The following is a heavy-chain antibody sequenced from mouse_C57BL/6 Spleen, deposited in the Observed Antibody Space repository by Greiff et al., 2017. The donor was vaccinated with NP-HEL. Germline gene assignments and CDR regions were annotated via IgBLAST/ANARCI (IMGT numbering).Heavy chain of an antibody. CDR3: AIRITTVVAAFDY. J-gene: IGHJ2*01. D-gene: IGHD1-1*01. V-gene: IGHV1-74*01. CDR2: IHPSDSDT. CDR1: GYTFTSYW. Sequence: QVQLKQPGAELVKPGASVKVSCKASGYTFTSYWMHWVKQRPGQGLEWIGRIHPSDSDTNYNQKFKGKATLTVDKSSSTAYMQLSSLTSEDSAVYDCAIRITTVVAAFDYWGQGTTLTVSS.